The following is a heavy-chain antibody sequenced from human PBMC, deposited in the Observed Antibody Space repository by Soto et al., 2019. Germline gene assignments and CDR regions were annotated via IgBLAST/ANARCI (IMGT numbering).Heavy chain of an antibody. J-gene: IGHJ4*02. D-gene: IGHD1-1*01. Sequence: EAQLVESGGGLVQPGGSLRLSCAASGFTFSGYWMHWVRQAPERGLVWVSRINGDGTTTHYADSVKGRFTISRDNAKNTLYLHMNSLRAEDTAVYSCVRSREGYKLVADYWGQGTAVTVSS. CDR1: GFTFSGYW. CDR2: INGDGTTT. V-gene: IGHV3-74*01. CDR3: VRSREGYKLVADY.